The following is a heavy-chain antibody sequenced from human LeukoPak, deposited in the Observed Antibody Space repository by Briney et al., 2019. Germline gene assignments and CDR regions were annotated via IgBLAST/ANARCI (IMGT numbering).Heavy chain of an antibody. Sequence: GGSLRLSCAASGFTFSNYAMSWVRQAPGKGLEWVSTISGSGGSTYYADSVKGRFTISRDNSKNTLYLQMESLRVEDTAVYSCAKDLPDFFDYWGQGTVVTVSS. CDR3: AKDLPDFFDY. CDR2: ISGSGGST. CDR1: GFTFSNYA. V-gene: IGHV3-23*01. J-gene: IGHJ4*02.